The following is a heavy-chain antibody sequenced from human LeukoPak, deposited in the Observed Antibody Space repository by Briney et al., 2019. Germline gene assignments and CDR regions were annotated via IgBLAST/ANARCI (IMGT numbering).Heavy chain of an antibody. CDR2: IVNGGGTT. D-gene: IGHD1-14*01. J-gene: IGHJ4*02. Sequence: GGSLRLSCAASGFTFSSYAMSWVRQAPGKGLEWVSAIVNGGGTTYYADSVKGRFTISRDNSQNTLYLQINSLRAEDTALYYCAKVSNQNFLAYYLDYWGQGTLVTVSS. V-gene: IGHV3-23*01. CDR3: AKVSNQNFLAYYLDY. CDR1: GFTFSSYA.